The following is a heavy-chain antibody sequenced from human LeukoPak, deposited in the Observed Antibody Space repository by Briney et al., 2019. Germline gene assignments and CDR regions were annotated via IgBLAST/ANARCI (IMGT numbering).Heavy chain of an antibody. V-gene: IGHV5-51*01. CDR2: IYPADSDI. Sequence: GESLKISCKGSGYSFTSYWIGWVRQMPGKGLEWMGIIYPADSDIRYSPSFQGQVTISADKSISTAYLQWSSLKASDTAMYYCARSTMTPQWQSNYFDYWGQGTLVTVSS. CDR1: GYSFTSYW. J-gene: IGHJ4*02. CDR3: ARSTMTPQWQSNYFDY. D-gene: IGHD3-22*01.